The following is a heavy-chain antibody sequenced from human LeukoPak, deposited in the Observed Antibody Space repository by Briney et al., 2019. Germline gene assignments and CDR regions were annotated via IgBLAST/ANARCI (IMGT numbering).Heavy chain of an antibody. CDR1: GFTFSSYA. CDR2: ISGSGGST. Sequence: PGGSLRLSCAASGFTFSSYAMSWVRQAPGKGLEWVSAISGSGGSTYYADSVKGRFTISRDNSKNTLYLQMNSLRAEDTAVYYCAKDSQVVPAAALRDYFDYWGQGTLVTVSS. D-gene: IGHD2-2*01. J-gene: IGHJ4*02. V-gene: IGHV3-23*01. CDR3: AKDSQVVPAAALRDYFDY.